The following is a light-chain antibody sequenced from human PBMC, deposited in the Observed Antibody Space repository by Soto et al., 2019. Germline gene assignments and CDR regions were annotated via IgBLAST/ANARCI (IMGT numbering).Light chain of an antibody. J-gene: IGKJ1*01. CDR3: QHYYNYPRT. Sequence: AIRMTQSPSSLSASALDGVTIPCRASQDIGTYLAWYQQKPGKAPKLLIYAASSLQSGVPSRFSGSGSGTDFTLTISWLQSEDFATYYCQHYYNYPRTFGQGTKVDIK. CDR2: AAS. V-gene: IGKV1-8*01. CDR1: QDIGTY.